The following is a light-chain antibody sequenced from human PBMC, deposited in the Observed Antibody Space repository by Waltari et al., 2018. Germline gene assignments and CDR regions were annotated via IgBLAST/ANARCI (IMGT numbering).Light chain of an antibody. CDR2: KGN. V-gene: IGLV8-61*01. CDR3: SMYMGSGIWV. Sequence: QTVLTQEPSLSVSPGGTVTLTCALSSGSVSSTSYATWYQQTPGQAPRPLVYKGNGRSSGVPVRFSGSILGNKAALTITGAQADDESDYYCSMYMGSGIWVFGGGTKLTVL. J-gene: IGLJ3*02. CDR1: SGSVSSTSY.